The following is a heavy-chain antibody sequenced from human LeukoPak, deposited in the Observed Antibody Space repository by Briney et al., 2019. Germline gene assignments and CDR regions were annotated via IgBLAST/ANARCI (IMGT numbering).Heavy chain of an antibody. CDR3: ARDKGVRWFGEFDY. CDR1: GGSISSGSYY. D-gene: IGHD3-10*01. V-gene: IGHV4-61*02. Sequence: PSETLSLTCTVSGGSISSGSYYCSWIRQPAGRGLEWIVRIYTSGSTNYNPSLKSRVTISVDTSKNQFSLKLSSVTAADTAVYYCARDKGVRWFGEFDYWGQGTLVTVSS. CDR2: IYTSGST. J-gene: IGHJ4*02.